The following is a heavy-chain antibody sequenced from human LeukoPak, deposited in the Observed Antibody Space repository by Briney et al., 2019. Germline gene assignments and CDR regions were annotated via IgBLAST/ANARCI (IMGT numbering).Heavy chain of an antibody. D-gene: IGHD1-1*01. CDR2: ISYDGSNK. V-gene: IGHV3-30-3*01. Sequence: GRSLRLSCAASGFTFSSYAMRWVRQAPGKGLEWVAVISYDGSNKYYADSVKGRFTISRDNSKNTLYLQMNSLRAEDTAVYYCAREPVPTLWYNWNDGGYFDYWGQGTLVTVSS. J-gene: IGHJ4*02. CDR1: GFTFSSYA. CDR3: AREPVPTLWYNWNDGGYFDY.